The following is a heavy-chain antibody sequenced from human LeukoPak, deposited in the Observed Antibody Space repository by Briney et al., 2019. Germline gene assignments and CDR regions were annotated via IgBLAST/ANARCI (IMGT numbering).Heavy chain of an antibody. CDR3: ARGDYASGSYRFDP. V-gene: IGHV4-4*07. D-gene: IGHD3-10*01. CDR2: IYTTGIT. CDR1: GGSFSNYY. Sequence: SETLSLTCTVSGGSFSNYYWNWIRQPAGKGLEWIGRIYTTGITNYNASVKSRVTISVDQSKNQFSLKLTSVTAADTAVYYCARGDYASGSYRFDPWGQGTLVTVSS. J-gene: IGHJ5*02.